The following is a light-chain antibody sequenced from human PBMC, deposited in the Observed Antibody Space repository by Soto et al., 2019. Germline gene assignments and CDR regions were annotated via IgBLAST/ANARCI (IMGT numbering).Light chain of an antibody. J-gene: IGLJ3*02. CDR3: CSYAGSSTLG. CDR1: SSDVGSYNL. Sequence: QSVLTQPASVSGSPGQSITIACTGTSSDVGSYNLVSWYQQYPGKAPKMMIYEGSKRPSGVSDRFSGSKSGNTASLTISGLKAEDEADYHCCSYAGSSTLGFGGGTQLTV. CDR2: EGS. V-gene: IGLV2-23*01.